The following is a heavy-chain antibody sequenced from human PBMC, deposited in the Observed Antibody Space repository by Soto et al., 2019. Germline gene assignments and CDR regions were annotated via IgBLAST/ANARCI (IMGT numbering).Heavy chain of an antibody. CDR3: AKVWFGELAHFDY. J-gene: IGHJ4*02. Sequence: GGSLRLSCAASGFTFSSYAMSLVRQAPGKGLEWVSAISGRGGSTYYADSVKGRFTISRDNSKNTLYLQMNSLRAEDTAVYYCAKVWFGELAHFDYWGQGTLVTVSS. CDR2: ISGRGGST. D-gene: IGHD3-10*01. CDR1: GFTFSSYA. V-gene: IGHV3-23*01.